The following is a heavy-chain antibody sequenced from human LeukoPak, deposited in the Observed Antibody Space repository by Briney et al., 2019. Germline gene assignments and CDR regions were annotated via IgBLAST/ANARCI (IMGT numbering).Heavy chain of an antibody. V-gene: IGHV1-2*02. CDR2: INPNSGGT. D-gene: IGHD2-2*01. CDR1: GYTFTCYY. Sequence: ASVKVSCKASGYTFTCYYMHWVRQAPGQGLEWMGWINPNSGGTNYAQKFQGRVTMTRDTSISTAYMELSRLRAEDTAVYYCARVCCSSTSVLGRDWFDPWGQGTLVTVSS. J-gene: IGHJ5*02. CDR3: ARVCCSSTSVLGRDWFDP.